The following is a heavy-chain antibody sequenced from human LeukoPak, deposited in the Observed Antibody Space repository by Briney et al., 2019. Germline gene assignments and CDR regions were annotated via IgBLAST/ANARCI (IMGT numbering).Heavy chain of an antibody. V-gene: IGHV3-7*01. CDR3: ARDSYYDSSGYSAFDI. Sequence: GGSLRLSCAASGFTFSSYAMSWVRQAPGKGLEWVANIKQDGSEKYYVDSVKGRFTISRDNAKNSLYLQMNSLRAEDTAVYYCARDSYYDSSGYSAFDIWGQGTMVTVSS. CDR1: GFTFSSYA. J-gene: IGHJ3*02. D-gene: IGHD3-22*01. CDR2: IKQDGSEK.